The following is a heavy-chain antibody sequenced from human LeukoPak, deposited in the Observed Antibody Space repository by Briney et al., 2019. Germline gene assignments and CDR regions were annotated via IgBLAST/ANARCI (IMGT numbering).Heavy chain of an antibody. CDR2: ISYDGSNK. D-gene: IGHD1-14*01. J-gene: IGHJ6*02. Sequence: GGSLRLSCAASGFTFSSYAMHWVRQAPGKGLEWVAVISYDGSNKYYADSVKGRFTISRDNSKNTLYLQMNSLRAEDTAVYYCARENPVHYGMDVWGQGTTVTVSS. CDR3: ARENPVHYGMDV. V-gene: IGHV3-30-3*01. CDR1: GFTFSSYA.